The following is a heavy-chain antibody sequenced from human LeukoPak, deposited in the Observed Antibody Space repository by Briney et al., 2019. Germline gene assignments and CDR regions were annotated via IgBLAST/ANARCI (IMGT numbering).Heavy chain of an antibody. CDR1: GGSINISDYY. D-gene: IGHD1-26*01. CDR2: MHYSGST. J-gene: IGHJ4*02. CDR3: ARCGTIDSGRPWN. V-gene: IGHV4-39*01. Sequence: PSETLSLTCTVSGGSINISDYYWGWIRQPPGKGLEWIGSMHYSGSTYYNPSLKSRVTISVDTSKNQFSLKVSSVTAADTAVYYCARCGTIDSGRPWNWGQGTLVTVSS.